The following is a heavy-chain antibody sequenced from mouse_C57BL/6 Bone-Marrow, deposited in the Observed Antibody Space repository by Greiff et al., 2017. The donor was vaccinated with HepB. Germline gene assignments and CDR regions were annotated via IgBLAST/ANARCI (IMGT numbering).Heavy chain of an antibody. CDR3: TRWRNLHRYGRSY. D-gene: IGHD1-1*01. Sequence: VQLQQSGAELVRPGASVTLSCKASGYTFTDYEMHWVKQTPVHGLEWIGAIDPETGGTAYNQKFKGKAILTADKSSSTAYMELRSLTSEDSAVYYCTRWRNLHRYGRSYWGQGTTLTVSS. V-gene: IGHV1-15*01. J-gene: IGHJ2*01. CDR2: IDPETGGT. CDR1: GYTFTDYE.